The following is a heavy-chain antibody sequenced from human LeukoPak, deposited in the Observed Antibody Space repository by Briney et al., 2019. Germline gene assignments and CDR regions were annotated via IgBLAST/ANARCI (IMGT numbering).Heavy chain of an antibody. Sequence: GGSLRLSCAASGFTLSTYEMSWVRQTPGKGLEWVAYISSSGRTTYYADSVKGRFTISRDDAKNSLYLQMSSLKVEDTAIYYCAREGGSFFFEYWGQGTLVTVSS. CDR1: GFTLSTYE. J-gene: IGHJ4*02. CDR3: AREGGSFFFEY. D-gene: IGHD2-15*01. V-gene: IGHV3-48*03. CDR2: ISSSGRTT.